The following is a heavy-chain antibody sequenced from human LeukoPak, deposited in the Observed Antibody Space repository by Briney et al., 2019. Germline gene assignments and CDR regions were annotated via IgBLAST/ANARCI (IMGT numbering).Heavy chain of an antibody. V-gene: IGHV1-69*13. Sequence: ASVKVSCMASGGTFSSYAISWVRQAPGQGLEWMGGIIPIFGTANYAQKFQGRVTITADESTSTAYMELSSLRSEDTAVYYCARAATVTTGGFDYWGQGTLVTVSS. CDR1: GGTFSSYA. D-gene: IGHD4-17*01. CDR3: ARAATVTTGGFDY. J-gene: IGHJ4*02. CDR2: IIPIFGTA.